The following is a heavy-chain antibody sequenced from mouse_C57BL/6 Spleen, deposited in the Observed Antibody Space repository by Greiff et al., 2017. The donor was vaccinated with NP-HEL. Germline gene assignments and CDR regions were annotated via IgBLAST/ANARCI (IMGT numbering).Heavy chain of an antibody. CDR1: GFNIKDYY. CDR2: IDPEDGET. J-gene: IGHJ3*01. D-gene: IGHD1-1*01. Sequence: EVKLMESGAELVKPGASDKLSCTASGFNIKDYYMHWVKQRTEQGLEWIGRIDPEDGETKYAPKFQGKATITADTSSNTAYLQLSSLTSEDTAVYYCAHYYGSSSFAYWGQGTLVTVSA. CDR3: AHYYGSSSFAY. V-gene: IGHV14-2*01.